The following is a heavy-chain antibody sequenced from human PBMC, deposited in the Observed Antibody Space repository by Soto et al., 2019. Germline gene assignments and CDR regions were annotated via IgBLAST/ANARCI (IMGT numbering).Heavy chain of an antibody. Sequence: GGSLRLSCAASGFTFSSYSMNWVRQAPGKGLEWVSYISSSSSTIYYADSVKGRFTISRDNAKNSLYLQMNSLRDEDTAVYYCARDRYFDWTYAFDIWGQGTMVTVSS. CDR1: GFTFSSYS. J-gene: IGHJ3*02. CDR2: ISSSSSTI. V-gene: IGHV3-48*02. CDR3: ARDRYFDWTYAFDI. D-gene: IGHD3-9*01.